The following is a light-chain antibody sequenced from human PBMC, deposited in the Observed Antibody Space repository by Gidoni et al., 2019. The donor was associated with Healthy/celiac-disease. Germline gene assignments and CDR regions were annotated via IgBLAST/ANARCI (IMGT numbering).Light chain of an antibody. CDR3: QSADSSGTHVV. CDR1: ALPKQY. V-gene: IGLV3-25*03. J-gene: IGLJ2*01. CDR2: KDS. Sequence: SYELTQPPSVSVSTGQTARITCSGDALPKQYAYWYQQKPGKAPVLVIYKDSERPSGIPERFSGSSSGTTVTLTISGVQAEDEADYYCQSADSSGTHVVFGGGTKLTVL.